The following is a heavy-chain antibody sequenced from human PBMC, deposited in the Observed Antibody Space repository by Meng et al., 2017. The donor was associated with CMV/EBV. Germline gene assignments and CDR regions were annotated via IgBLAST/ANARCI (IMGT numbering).Heavy chain of an antibody. J-gene: IGHJ5*02. CDR3: AKGPGENWFDP. Sequence: VRLVGSGGVVVQPGGSLRLACAASGFTFDDYTMHWVRQAPGKGLEWVSLISWDGGSTYYADSVKGRFTISRDNSKNSLYLQMNSLRTEDTALYYCAKGPGENWFDPWGQGTLVTVSS. CDR1: GFTFDDYT. D-gene: IGHD3-10*01. V-gene: IGHV3-43*01. CDR2: ISWDGGST.